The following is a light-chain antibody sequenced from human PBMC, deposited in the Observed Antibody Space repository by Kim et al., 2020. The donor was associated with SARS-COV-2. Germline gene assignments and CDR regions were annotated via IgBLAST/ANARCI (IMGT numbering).Light chain of an antibody. V-gene: IGKV1-27*01. CDR1: QAISNY. CDR3: QKYNSAPRT. Sequence: DIQMTQSPSSLSASVGDRVTITCRASQAISNYLAWYQLKPGKVPRLLIYGASTLQSGVPSRFSGGGSGTDFALTISSLQPEDGATYYCQKYNSAPRTFGQGTKVDIK. CDR2: GAS. J-gene: IGKJ1*01.